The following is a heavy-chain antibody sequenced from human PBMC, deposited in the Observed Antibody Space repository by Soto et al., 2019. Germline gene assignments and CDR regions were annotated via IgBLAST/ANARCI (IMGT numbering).Heavy chain of an antibody. J-gene: IGHJ6*02. Sequence: EVQLVESGGGLVQPGGSLRLSCAASGFDCSNSWIHWVRQGPGKGLVWVSHINSDGSGTTYADSVKGRFTISRDNAKNTVYLQMNSLRAEDTAVYYCAKDTAYAMDVWGQGTTVTVSS. CDR1: GFDCSNSW. CDR3: AKDTAYAMDV. CDR2: INSDGSGT. D-gene: IGHD2-15*01. V-gene: IGHV3-74*01.